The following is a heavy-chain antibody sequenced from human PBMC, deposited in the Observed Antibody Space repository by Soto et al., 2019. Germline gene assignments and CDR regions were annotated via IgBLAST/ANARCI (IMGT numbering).Heavy chain of an antibody. Sequence: GGSLRLSCAASGFTFSNAWMSWVRQAPGKGLEWVGRIKSKTDGGTTDYAAPVKGRFTISRDDSKNTLYLQMNSLKTEDTAVYYCTVTYYDFWRYYYYMDVWGKGTTVTVSS. J-gene: IGHJ6*03. V-gene: IGHV3-15*01. CDR1: GFTFSNAW. D-gene: IGHD3-3*01. CDR3: TVTYYDFWRYYYYMDV. CDR2: IKSKTDGGTT.